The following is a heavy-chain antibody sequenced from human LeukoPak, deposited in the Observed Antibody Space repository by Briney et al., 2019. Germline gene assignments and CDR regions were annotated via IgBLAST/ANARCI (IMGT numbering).Heavy chain of an antibody. CDR2: INAGNGNT. J-gene: IGHJ5*02. D-gene: IGHD3-10*01. Sequence: GASVKVSCKASGYTFTSYAIHWVRQAPGQRLEWMGWINAGNGNTKYSQKFQGRVTITRDTSASTAYMELSSLRSEDTAVYYCALLWFGELFGLDPWGQGTLVTVSS. CDR3: ALLWFGELFGLDP. CDR1: GYTFTSYA. V-gene: IGHV1-3*01.